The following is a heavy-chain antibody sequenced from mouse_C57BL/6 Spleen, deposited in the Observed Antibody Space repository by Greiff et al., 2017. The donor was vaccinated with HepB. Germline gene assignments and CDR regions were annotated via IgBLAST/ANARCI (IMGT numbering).Heavy chain of an antibody. Sequence: EVKLEESGGGLVKPGGSLKLSCAASGFTFSSYAMSWVRQTPEKRLEWVATISDGGSYTYYPDNVKGRFTISRDNAKNNLYLQMSHLKSEDTAMYYCARDLYGNYFDYWGQGTTLTVSS. CDR1: GFTFSSYA. D-gene: IGHD2-10*02. CDR2: ISDGGSYT. CDR3: ARDLYGNYFDY. J-gene: IGHJ2*01. V-gene: IGHV5-4*01.